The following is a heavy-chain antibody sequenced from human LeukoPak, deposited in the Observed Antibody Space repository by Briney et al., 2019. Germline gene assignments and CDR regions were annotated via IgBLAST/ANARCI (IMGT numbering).Heavy chain of an antibody. D-gene: IGHD3-10*01. CDR3: ARDRELGY. J-gene: IGHJ4*02. V-gene: IGHV4-59*01. Sequence: SETLSLTCTVAGGSISVYYWSWIRQPPGKGLEWIGYIYNSGSTNYNPSLKSRLTISVDTSKNQISLKLSSVTAADTAVYYCARDRELGYWGQGTLVTVSS. CDR1: GGSISVYY. CDR2: IYNSGST.